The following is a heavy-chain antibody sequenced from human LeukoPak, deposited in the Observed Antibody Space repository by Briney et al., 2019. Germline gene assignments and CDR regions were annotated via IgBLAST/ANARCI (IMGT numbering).Heavy chain of an antibody. CDR3: ARAPITVDYYYYYMDV. J-gene: IGHJ6*03. D-gene: IGHD1-14*01. CDR1: GGSISSYY. Sequence: ETLSLTCTVSGGSISSYYWSWTRQPPGRGLERIGYIYYSGSTNYNPSLKSRVTISVDTSKNQFSLKLSSVTAADTAVYYCARAPITVDYYYYYMDVWGKGTTVTVSS. V-gene: IGHV4-59*01. CDR2: IYYSGST.